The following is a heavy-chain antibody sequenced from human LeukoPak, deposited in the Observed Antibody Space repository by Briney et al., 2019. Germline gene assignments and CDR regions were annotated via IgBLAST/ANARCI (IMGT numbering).Heavy chain of an antibody. D-gene: IGHD2-15*01. J-gene: IGHJ3*02. Sequence: GGSLRLSCAASGFSFSNYGMNWVRQAPGKVLEWVSGITGNGGTTYYADSVKGRFTISRDNSKNTLYLQMNSLRAEDTAVYYCAKAPPPYCSGGSCFDAFDIWGQGTMVTVSS. CDR3: AKAPPPYCSGGSCFDAFDI. CDR2: ITGNGGTT. CDR1: GFSFSNYG. V-gene: IGHV3-23*01.